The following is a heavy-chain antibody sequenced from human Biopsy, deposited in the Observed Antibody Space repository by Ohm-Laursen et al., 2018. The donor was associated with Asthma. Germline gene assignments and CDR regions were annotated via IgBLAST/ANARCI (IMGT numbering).Heavy chain of an antibody. D-gene: IGHD3-22*01. V-gene: IGHV4-39*01. Sequence: SETLSLTCTVSGGSITSSSYYWGWIRQPPGKGMEWIGSMYHGGSPYYHPSLKSRAPISVDTSKNQLSLKMSSVTAADTAVYFCVRHQYSSSWSTFDYWGQGALVTVSS. CDR1: GGSITSSSYY. CDR2: MYHGGSP. J-gene: IGHJ4*02. CDR3: VRHQYSSSWSTFDY.